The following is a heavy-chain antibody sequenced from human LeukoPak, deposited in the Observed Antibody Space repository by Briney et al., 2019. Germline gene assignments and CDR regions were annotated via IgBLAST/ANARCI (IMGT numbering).Heavy chain of an antibody. D-gene: IGHD4-23*01. CDR2: IWYDGSNK. CDR3: ARVSGAVVTYFDY. V-gene: IGHV3-33*01. CDR1: GFTFSSYG. Sequence: PGRSLRLSCAASGFTFSSYGMHWVRQAPGKGLEWVAVIWYDGSNKYYADSVKGRFTISRDNSKNTLYLQMNSLRAEDTAVYYCARVSGAVVTYFDYWGQGTLVTVSS. J-gene: IGHJ4*02.